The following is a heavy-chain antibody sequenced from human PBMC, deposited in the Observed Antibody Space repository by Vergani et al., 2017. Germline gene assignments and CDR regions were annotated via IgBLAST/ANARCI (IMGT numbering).Heavy chain of an antibody. Sequence: EVQLLESGGGLVQPGGSLRLSCAASGFTFSSYAMSWVRQAPGKGLEWVSAISGSGGSTYYADSVKGRFTISRDNSKNTLYLQMNSLRAEDTAVYYCATHPGYSSSWHNYYYYMDVWGKGTTVTVSS. CDR3: ATHPGYSSSWHNYYYYMDV. J-gene: IGHJ6*03. CDR1: GFTFSSYA. CDR2: ISGSGGST. D-gene: IGHD6-13*01. V-gene: IGHV3-23*01.